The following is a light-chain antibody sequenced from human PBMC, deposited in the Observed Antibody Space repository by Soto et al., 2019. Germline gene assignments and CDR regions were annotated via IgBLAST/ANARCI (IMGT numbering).Light chain of an antibody. V-gene: IGKV3-20*01. CDR1: QSVSSSY. Sequence: EIVLTQSPGTLSLSPGERATLSCRASQSVSSSYLAWYQQKPGQAPRLLIYGASSRATGIPDRFSGSGSGTYFTITISRLAPEDFAVYSCQQYGSSPRVTFGPGTKVDIK. J-gene: IGKJ3*01. CDR3: QQYGSSPRVT. CDR2: GAS.